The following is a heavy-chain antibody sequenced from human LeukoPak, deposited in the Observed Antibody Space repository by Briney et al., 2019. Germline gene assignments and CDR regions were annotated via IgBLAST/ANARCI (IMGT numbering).Heavy chain of an antibody. CDR3: TTYGSGRKFDY. D-gene: IGHD3-10*01. J-gene: IGHJ4*02. V-gene: IGHV3-15*01. Sequence: GGTLRLSCAASGFTFSNAWMSWVRQAPGKGLEWVGRIKSKTDGGTTDSAAPVKGRFTISRDDSTNTLYLQMNSLKSEDTAVYYCTTYGSGRKFDYWGQGILVTVSS. CDR1: GFTFSNAW. CDR2: IKSKTDGGTT.